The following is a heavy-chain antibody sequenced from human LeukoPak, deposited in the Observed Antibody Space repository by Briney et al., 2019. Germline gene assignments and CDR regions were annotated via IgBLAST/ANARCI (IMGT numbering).Heavy chain of an antibody. CDR1: GFTFSSHG. CDR3: AKKLGDGGNFYYYYYMDV. J-gene: IGHJ6*03. V-gene: IGHV3-30*02. D-gene: IGHD4-23*01. Sequence: GGSLRLFCATSGFTFSSHGMHWVRQAPGKGLEGVAFIRYNGRNEYYADSVKGRFAISRDNSRNTLYLQMNCLRAEDTAVYYCAKKLGDGGNFYYYYYMDVWGEGTTVAISS. CDR2: IRYNGRNE.